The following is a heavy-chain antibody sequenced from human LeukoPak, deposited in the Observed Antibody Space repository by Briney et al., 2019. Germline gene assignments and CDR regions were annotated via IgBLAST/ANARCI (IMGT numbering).Heavy chain of an antibody. J-gene: IGHJ4*02. D-gene: IGHD4-17*01. CDR3: GKGRLFGDYIFDF. CDR2: IAGSGGNT. V-gene: IGHV3-23*01. Sequence: PGASLRLSCSCSGFTFSDYGMSSVRQPAGKGLEWVSTIAGSGGNTNYADSVKGRFTISRDNSKSTLSQTMNSLRADDTTVYYCGKGRLFGDYIFDFWGQGTLVTVSS. CDR1: GFTFSDYG.